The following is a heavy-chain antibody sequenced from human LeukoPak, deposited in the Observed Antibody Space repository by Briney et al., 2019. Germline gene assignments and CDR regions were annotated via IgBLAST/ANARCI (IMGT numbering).Heavy chain of an antibody. CDR3: ARHGLKYSGSYYQFDY. CDR1: GYSFTSYW. CDR2: IYPGDSDT. J-gene: IGHJ4*02. Sequence: GESLKISCKGSGYSFTSYWIVWVRQMPGKGLEWMGIIYPGDSDTRYSPSFQGQVTISADKSISTAYLQWSSLKASDTAMYYCARHGLKYSGSYYQFDYWGQGTLVTVSS. V-gene: IGHV5-51*01. D-gene: IGHD1-26*01.